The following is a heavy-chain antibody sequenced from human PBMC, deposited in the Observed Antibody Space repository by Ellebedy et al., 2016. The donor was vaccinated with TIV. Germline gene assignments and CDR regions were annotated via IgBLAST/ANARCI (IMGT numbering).Heavy chain of an antibody. Sequence: GGSLRLSCAASGFTFSSYWMSWVRQAPGKGLEWVATIKQDGSEKYYVDSVKGRFTISRDNAKNSLYLQMNSLRAEDTAVYYCARDALSSGYDAFDIWGQGTMVTVSS. J-gene: IGHJ3*02. CDR1: GFTFSSYW. D-gene: IGHD3-10*01. CDR2: IKQDGSEK. V-gene: IGHV3-7*03. CDR3: ARDALSSGYDAFDI.